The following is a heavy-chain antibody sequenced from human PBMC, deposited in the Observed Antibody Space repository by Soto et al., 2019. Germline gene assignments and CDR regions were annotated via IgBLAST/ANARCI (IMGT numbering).Heavy chain of an antibody. CDR3: ARGLSRVGEFYYYYAMDV. CDR2: IYSGGGT. V-gene: IGHV3-66*01. J-gene: IGHJ6*02. Sequence: GGSLILSCVASGFSVSTDYMTWVRQAPGKGLEWVSFIYSGGGTYYADSVKGRFTLSRDDSKNTLYLQMNSLRAEDTAVYYCARGLSRVGEFYYYYAMDVWGQGTTVTVSS. D-gene: IGHD3-10*01. CDR1: GFSVSTDY.